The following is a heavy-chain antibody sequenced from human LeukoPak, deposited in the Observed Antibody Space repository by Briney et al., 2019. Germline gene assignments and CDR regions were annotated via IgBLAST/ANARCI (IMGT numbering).Heavy chain of an antibody. V-gene: IGHV3-15*01. Sequence: GGSLRLSCAASGFTFSNAWMSWVRQAPGKGLEWVGRIKSKTDGGTTDYAAPVKGRFTISRDDSKNTLYPQMNSLKTEDTAVYYCTPIPGITGTTKDWFDPWGQGTLVTVSS. CDR1: GFTFSNAW. CDR2: IKSKTDGGTT. J-gene: IGHJ5*02. CDR3: TPIPGITGTTKDWFDP. D-gene: IGHD1-7*01.